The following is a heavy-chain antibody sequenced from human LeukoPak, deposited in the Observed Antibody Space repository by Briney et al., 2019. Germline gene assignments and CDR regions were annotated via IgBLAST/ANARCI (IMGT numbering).Heavy chain of an antibody. CDR2: ISYDGSNK. CDR3: ANSVGDDNSGYYLGFDP. Sequence: PGRSLRLSCAASGFTFSSYGMHWVRQAPGKGLEWVAVISYDGSNKYYADSVKGRFTISRDNSKNTLYLQMNSLRAEDTAVYYCANSVGDDNSGYYLGFDPWGQGTLVTVAS. D-gene: IGHD3-22*01. V-gene: IGHV3-30*18. CDR1: GFTFSSYG. J-gene: IGHJ5*02.